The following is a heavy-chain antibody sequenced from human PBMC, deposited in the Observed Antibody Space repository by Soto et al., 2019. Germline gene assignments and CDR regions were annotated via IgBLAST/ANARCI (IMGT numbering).Heavy chain of an antibody. D-gene: IGHD1-26*01. J-gene: IGHJ6*02. CDR1: GFTFSSYW. CDR3: ARASKWGGDYYYGMDV. Sequence: GGSLRLSCAASGFTFSSYWMHWVRQAPGKGLVWVSRINSDGSSTSYADSVKGRFTISRDNAKNTLYLQMNSLRAEDTAVYYCARASKWGGDYYYGMDVWGQGTTVTVSS. CDR2: INSDGSST. V-gene: IGHV3-74*01.